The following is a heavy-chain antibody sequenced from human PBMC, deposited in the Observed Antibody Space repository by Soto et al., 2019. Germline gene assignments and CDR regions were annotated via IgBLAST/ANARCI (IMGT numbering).Heavy chain of an antibody. D-gene: IGHD5-18*01. CDR3: ANGRYSNSPEYDY. V-gene: IGHV3-30*18. CDR2: ISYDARNR. J-gene: IGHJ4*02. CDR1: GLTFSSYG. Sequence: QVQLVESGGGVVQPGRSLRLSCAASGLTFSSYGMNWVRQAPDKGLEWVAGISYDARNRYHADSVKGRFTVSRDNSKNTLYLQMGSLRADDTAIYYCANGRYSNSPEYDYWGQGTLVTVSS.